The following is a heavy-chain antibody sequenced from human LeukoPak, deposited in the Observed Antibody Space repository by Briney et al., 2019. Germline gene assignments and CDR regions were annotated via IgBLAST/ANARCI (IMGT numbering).Heavy chain of an antibody. J-gene: IGHJ6*03. CDR1: GGSISSYY. CDR3: ARAFAGYSSLPTYYYYMDV. D-gene: IGHD6-13*01. CDR2: IYTSGST. Sequence: SETLSLTCTVSGGSISSYYWSWIRQPAGKGLEWIARIYTSGSTNYNPSLKSRVTMSVDTSKNQFSLKLSSVTAADTAVYYCARAFAGYSSLPTYYYYMDVWGKGTTVTVSS. V-gene: IGHV4-4*07.